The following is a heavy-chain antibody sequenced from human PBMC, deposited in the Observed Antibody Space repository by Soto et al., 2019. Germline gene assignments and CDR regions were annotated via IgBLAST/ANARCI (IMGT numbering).Heavy chain of an antibody. J-gene: IGHJ4*02. D-gene: IGHD5-18*01. CDR1: GGSFSGYY. V-gene: IGHV4-34*01. CDR3: ARARRGYSYGL. CDR2: INHSGST. Sequence: PSETLSLTCAVYGGSFSGYYWSWIRQPPGKGLEWIGEINHSGSTNYNPSLKGRVTISVDTSKNQFSLKLSSVTAADTAVYYCARARRGYSYGLWGQGTLVTVSS.